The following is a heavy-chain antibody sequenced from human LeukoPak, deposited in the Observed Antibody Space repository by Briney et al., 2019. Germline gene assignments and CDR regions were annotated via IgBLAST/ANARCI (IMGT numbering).Heavy chain of an antibody. J-gene: IGHJ5*02. CDR1: GFTFSTYW. Sequence: GGFLRLSCAASGFTFSTYWMSWVRQVPGKGLEWVAKINEDGSEKFYVDSAKGRFTISRDNAQNSLFLLMDNLRAEDTAVYYCAKLPYGDYNHHWGQGTLVTVSS. CDR3: AKLPYGDYNHH. V-gene: IGHV3-7*02. CDR2: INEDGSEK. D-gene: IGHD4-17*01.